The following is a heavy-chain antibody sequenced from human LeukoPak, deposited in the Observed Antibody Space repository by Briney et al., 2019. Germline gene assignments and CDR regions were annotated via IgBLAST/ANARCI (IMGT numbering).Heavy chain of an antibody. V-gene: IGHV1-18*01. Sequence: ASVKVSCKASGYTFTNYGSSWVGQAPGHGLEWMGWISAYNGNTKNAQKVQGRVILTTDTSTSTAYMELRRLRTDDTAVYYCARGGTFYYDSSAYYWGQGTLVTVSS. CDR1: GYTFTNYG. D-gene: IGHD3-22*01. CDR2: ISAYNGNT. CDR3: ARGGTFYYDSSAYY. J-gene: IGHJ4*02.